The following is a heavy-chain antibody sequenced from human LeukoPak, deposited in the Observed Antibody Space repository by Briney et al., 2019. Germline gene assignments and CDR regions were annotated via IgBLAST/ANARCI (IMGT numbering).Heavy chain of an antibody. D-gene: IGHD2-21*02. CDR1: GGSFSNYY. CDR2: INHSGST. J-gene: IGHJ5*02. CDR3: AMVTARLGWFDP. Sequence: SETLSLTCALYGGSFSNYYWSWIRQPPGTGLEWIGEINHSGSTNYNPSLKSRVTISVDTSKNQFSLKLRSVTAADTAVYYCAMVTARLGWFDPWGQGTLVTVSS. V-gene: IGHV4-34*01.